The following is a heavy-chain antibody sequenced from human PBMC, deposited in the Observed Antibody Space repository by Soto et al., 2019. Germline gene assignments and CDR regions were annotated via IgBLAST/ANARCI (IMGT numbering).Heavy chain of an antibody. D-gene: IGHD6-19*01. V-gene: IGHV3-23*01. J-gene: IGHJ4*02. CDR3: AKDATRSDGWYYFDY. Sequence: EVHLLESGGGLVQPGGSLRLSCAASGFTFRNLAMGWVRQAPGKGLEWVSVINNGGDITYHSDSVKGRFTISRDNSKNTLFLQMNSRRAEDTGVYYCAKDATRSDGWYYFDYWGQGALVAVSS. CDR2: INNGGDIT. CDR1: GFTFRNLA.